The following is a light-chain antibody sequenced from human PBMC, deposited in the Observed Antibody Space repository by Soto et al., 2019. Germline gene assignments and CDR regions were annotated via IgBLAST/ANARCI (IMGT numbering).Light chain of an antibody. CDR1: QGISSR. Sequence: DIQMNQSPSSVSASVGDRVTITCRASQGISSRLAWYQQKPGKAPKLLIYAASSLQGGVPSRFSGSAAGTDFTLTITSLQPEDVGSYYCQRDNSLHLTFGQGTRLEIK. CDR3: QRDNSLHLT. J-gene: IGKJ5*01. CDR2: AAS. V-gene: IGKV1-12*01.